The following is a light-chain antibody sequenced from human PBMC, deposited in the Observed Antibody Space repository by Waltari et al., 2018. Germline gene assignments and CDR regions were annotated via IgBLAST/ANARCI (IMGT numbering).Light chain of an antibody. J-gene: IGKJ4*01. CDR1: QYVKNN. CDR2: KAS. Sequence: DMQMTQSPSTLPAPVGDIVTITCRASQYVKNNLAWFQQKPGKAPNVLIHKASRVESGVLSRFSGSGFGTEFILSISSLQPDDFATYYCQEYDSLPITFGGGTKVEIK. V-gene: IGKV1-5*03. CDR3: QEYDSLPIT.